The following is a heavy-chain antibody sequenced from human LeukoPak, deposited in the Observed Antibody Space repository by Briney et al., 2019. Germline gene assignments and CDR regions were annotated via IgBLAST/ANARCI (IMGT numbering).Heavy chain of an antibody. CDR1: GYTLTKLS. CDR3: TTEGRSGYDFDY. CDR2: FDPDAGEV. Sequence: ASVKVSCKVSGYTLTKLSIHWVRQAPAKGLEWVGGFDPDAGEVIYAQKFQGRVTMTEDTSTDTAYMELNSLRFEDTAVYYCTTEGRSGYDFDYWGQGTLVTVSS. V-gene: IGHV1-24*01. D-gene: IGHD3-3*01. J-gene: IGHJ4*02.